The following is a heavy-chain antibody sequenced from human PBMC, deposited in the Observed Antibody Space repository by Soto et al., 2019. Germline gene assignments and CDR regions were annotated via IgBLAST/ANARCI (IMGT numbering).Heavy chain of an antibody. J-gene: IGHJ5*02. CDR3: ASTPYSSSWYRWSDP. D-gene: IGHD6-13*01. CDR2: IYYSGST. CDR1: GGSISSYY. V-gene: IGHV4-59*08. Sequence: PSETLSLTCTVSGGSISSYYWSWIRQPPGKGLEWIGYIYYSGSTNYNPSLKSRVTISVDTSKNQFSLKLSSVTAADTAVYYCASTPYSSSWYRWSDPWGQGTLVTVSS.